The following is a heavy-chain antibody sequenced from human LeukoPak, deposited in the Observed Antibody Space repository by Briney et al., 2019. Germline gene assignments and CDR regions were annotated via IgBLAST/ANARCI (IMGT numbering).Heavy chain of an antibody. J-gene: IGHJ6*02. CDR3: ARDPEGITMVRGVRGYYYYGMDV. Sequence: GASVKVSCKASGYTFTSYGISWVRQAPGQGLEWMGRIIPILGIANYAQKFQGRVTITADKSTSTAYMELSSLRSEDTAVYYCARDPEGITMVRGVRGYYYYGMDVWGQGTTVTVSS. CDR1: GYTFTSYG. V-gene: IGHV1-69*04. CDR2: IIPILGIA. D-gene: IGHD3-10*01.